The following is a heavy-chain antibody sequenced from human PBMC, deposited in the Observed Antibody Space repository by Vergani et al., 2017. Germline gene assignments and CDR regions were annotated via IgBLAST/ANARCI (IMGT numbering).Heavy chain of an antibody. CDR2: IIPIFGTA. V-gene: IGHV1-69*12. CDR1: GGTFSSYA. CDR3: ARDPMYCSSTSCYGNYYYGMDV. J-gene: IGHJ6*02. Sequence: QVQLVQSGAEVKKPGSSVKVSCKASGGTFSSYAISWVRQAPGQGLEWMGGIIPIFGTANYAQKFQGRVTITADESTSTAYMELSSLRSEDTAVYYCARDPMYCSSTSCYGNYYYGMDVWGQGTRVTVSS. D-gene: IGHD2-2*01.